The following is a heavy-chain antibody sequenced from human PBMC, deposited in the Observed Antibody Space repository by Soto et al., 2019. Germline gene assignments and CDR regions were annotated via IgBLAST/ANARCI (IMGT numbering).Heavy chain of an antibody. V-gene: IGHV3-15*01. CDR1: GFPFSNAW. CDR2: IKGEADGGTT. J-gene: IGHJ4*02. CDR3: TTGLSNGYYNFDY. D-gene: IGHD3-22*01. Sequence: GGSLRLSCAASGFPFSNAWMSWVRQAPGKGLEWVGRIKGEADGGTTDYAAPVKGRITISRDHSKDTLYLHMNSLKTEDTAVYYCTTGLSNGYYNFDYWGQGT.